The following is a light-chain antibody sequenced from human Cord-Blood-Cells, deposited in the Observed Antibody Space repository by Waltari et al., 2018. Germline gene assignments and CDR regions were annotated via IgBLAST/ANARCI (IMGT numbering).Light chain of an antibody. CDR1: SSDVGSSNL. Sequence: QSALTQPASVSGSPGQSITISCTGTSSDVGSSNLVSWYQQHPGKAPKLMIYEVSKRPSGVSNRFSGSKSGNTASLTISGLQAEDEADYYFCSYAGSVVFGGGTKLTVL. CDR3: CSYAGSVV. J-gene: IGLJ2*01. V-gene: IGLV2-23*02. CDR2: EVS.